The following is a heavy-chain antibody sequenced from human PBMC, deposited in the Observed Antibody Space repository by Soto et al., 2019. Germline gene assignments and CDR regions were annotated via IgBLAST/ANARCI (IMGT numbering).Heavy chain of an antibody. CDR2: INHSGST. V-gene: IGHV4-34*01. D-gene: IGHD3-3*01. J-gene: IGHJ4*02. Sequence: PSETLSLTCAVYGGSFSDYYWSWIRQPPGKGVEWIGEINHSGSTNYNPSLKSRVTISVDTSKKQFSLKLRSVTAADTAVYYCARVNRGYYDFWSGQRDFEYWGQETLVTVSS. CDR3: ARVNRGYYDFWSGQRDFEY. CDR1: GGSFSDYY.